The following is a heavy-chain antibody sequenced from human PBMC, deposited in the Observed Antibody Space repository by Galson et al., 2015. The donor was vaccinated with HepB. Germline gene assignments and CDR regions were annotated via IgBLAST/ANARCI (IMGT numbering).Heavy chain of an antibody. J-gene: IGHJ3*02. Sequence: SLRLSCAASGIAFSSHGMHWVRQAPGKGLEWVSVIWYDGSKKYYTQSVEGRFTISRDNSENTLYLQMNSLRAEDTAVYYCARYYGDYAAFDIWGHGTMVTVSS. CDR3: ARYYGDYAAFDI. V-gene: IGHV3-33*01. CDR1: GIAFSSHG. CDR2: IWYDGSKK. D-gene: IGHD4-17*01.